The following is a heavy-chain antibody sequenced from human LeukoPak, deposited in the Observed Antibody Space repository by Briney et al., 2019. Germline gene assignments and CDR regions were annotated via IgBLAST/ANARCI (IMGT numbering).Heavy chain of an antibody. J-gene: IGHJ4*02. CDR3: AKEMNSGRLRGNYYDSSGYLDF. CDR1: GFTFSSYA. D-gene: IGHD3-22*01. Sequence: PGGSLRLSCEASGFTFSSYAMSWVRQAPGKGLEWVSGIIDSGDITYYANSVKGRFTISRDNSKNTLYLQMNSLRADDTAIYYCAKEMNSGRLRGNYYDSSGYLDFWGQGTLVTVSS. V-gene: IGHV3-23*01. CDR2: IIDSGDIT.